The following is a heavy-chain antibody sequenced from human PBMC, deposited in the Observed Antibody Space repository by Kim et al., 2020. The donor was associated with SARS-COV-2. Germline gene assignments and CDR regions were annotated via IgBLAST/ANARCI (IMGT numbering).Heavy chain of an antibody. CDR1: LYTFTGYY. CDR3: AREMDGSGNYYIDY. CDR2: WNPIRWGT. V-gene: IGHV1-2*02. Sequence: ASLTVSFTASLYTFTGYYIHWVRQAPGQGLEGWVGWNPIRWGTNYAQRFQGRVTVTRDTSISTAYMELNRLISDDTALYYCAREMDGSGNYYIDYWGQGTLVTVSS. J-gene: IGHJ4*02. D-gene: IGHD3-10*01.